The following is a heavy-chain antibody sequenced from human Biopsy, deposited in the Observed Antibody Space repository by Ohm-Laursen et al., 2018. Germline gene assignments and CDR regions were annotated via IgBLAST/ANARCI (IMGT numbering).Heavy chain of an antibody. D-gene: IGHD1-1*01. CDR1: GYTLAELS. J-gene: IGHJ4*02. V-gene: IGHV1-24*01. CDR3: AADINVWNVNY. Sequence: ASVKASCKVSGYTLAELSMHWVRQAPGKGLEWMGGFAPENGKTVYAQNFQARVSMTEDTSTDTAYMELRSLRSEDTAVYYCAADINVWNVNYWGQGTQVTVSS. CDR2: FAPENGKT.